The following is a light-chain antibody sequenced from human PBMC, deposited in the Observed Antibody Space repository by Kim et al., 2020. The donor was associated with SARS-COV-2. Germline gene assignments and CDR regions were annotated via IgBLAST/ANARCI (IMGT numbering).Light chain of an antibody. J-gene: IGLJ2*01. CDR1: KLGDKY. Sequence: VSRGKTASITCSGDKLGDKYACWYQQKPGQSPVLVIYQDSKRPSGIPERFSGSNSGNTATLTISGTQAMDEADYYCQAWDSSTVVFGGGTQLTVL. CDR3: QAWDSSTVV. V-gene: IGLV3-1*01. CDR2: QDS.